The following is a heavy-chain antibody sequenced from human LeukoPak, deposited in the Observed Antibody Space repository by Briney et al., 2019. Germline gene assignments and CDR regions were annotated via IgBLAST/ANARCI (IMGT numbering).Heavy chain of an antibody. D-gene: IGHD3-3*01. CDR1: GGSISSYY. CDR3: ATEGRNYDFWSGRNWFDP. J-gene: IGHJ5*02. V-gene: IGHV4-59*12. CDR2: IYYSGST. Sequence: PSETLSLTCTVSGGSISSYYWSWIRQPPGKGLEWIGYIYYSGSTNYNPSLKSRVTISVDTSKNQFSLKLSSVTAADTAVYYCATEGRNYDFWSGRNWFDPWGQGTLVTVSS.